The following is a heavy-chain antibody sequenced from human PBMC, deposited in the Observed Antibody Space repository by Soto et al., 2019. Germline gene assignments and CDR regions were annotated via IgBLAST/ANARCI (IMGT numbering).Heavy chain of an antibody. J-gene: IGHJ5*02. V-gene: IGHV4-31*03. D-gene: IGHD4-17*01. CDR2: IFYAGDT. CDR3: SREGDYRKWFEH. Sequence: VQLEESGPGLLKPSQTLSLTCTVSGESIATGAFYWSWILLQSGKGPEWIGSIFYAGDTYYNQSLKSRVEISLEGSQKKISLNLRSVSAADTAVYDCSREGDYRKWFEHWGPGTLVTVSS. CDR1: GESIATGAFY.